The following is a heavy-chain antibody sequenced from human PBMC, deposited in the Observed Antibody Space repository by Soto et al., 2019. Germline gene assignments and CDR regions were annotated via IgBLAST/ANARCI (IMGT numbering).Heavy chain of an antibody. D-gene: IGHD3-3*01. CDR3: AKDVLRFLEWLAFYGMDV. CDR2: IYHSGST. CDR1: GGSIIISNW. Sequence: SDTLSLTFDVSGGSIIISNWRSWVRQPPGEGLEGIGEIYHSGSTNYNPSLTSRVTISIDNSKNQFSLKLSSVTAADTAVYYCAKDVLRFLEWLAFYGMDVWGQGTTVTVSS. J-gene: IGHJ6*02. V-gene: IGHV4-4*02.